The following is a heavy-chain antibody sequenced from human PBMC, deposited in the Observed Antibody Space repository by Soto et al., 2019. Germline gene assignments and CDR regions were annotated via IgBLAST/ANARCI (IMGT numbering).Heavy chain of an antibody. Sequence: QLQLQESGSGLVKPSQTLSLTCAVSGGSISSGGYSWSWIRQPPGKGLEWIGYIYHSGSTYYNPSLKSRVTISVDRSKNQFSLKLSSVTAADTAVYYCARGQSYCSGGSCYPALSYWGQGTLVTVSS. V-gene: IGHV4-30-2*01. CDR2: IYHSGST. CDR3: ARGQSYCSGGSCYPALSY. D-gene: IGHD2-15*01. J-gene: IGHJ4*02. CDR1: GGSISSGGYS.